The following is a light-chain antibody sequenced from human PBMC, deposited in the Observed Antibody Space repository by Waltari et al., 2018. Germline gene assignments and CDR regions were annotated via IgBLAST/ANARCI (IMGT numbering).Light chain of an antibody. CDR1: SSDVGGFHY. V-gene: IGLV2-8*01. CDR2: EVS. J-gene: IGLJ2*01. CDR3: SSYAGTNNVV. Sequence: QSALTQPPSASGSPGQSVTIPCTATSSDVGGFHYVPWYQQHPGKAPKLMIYEVSKRPSGVPDRFSGSKSGNTASLTVSGLQAEDEGDYYCSSYAGTNNVVFGGGTKLTVL.